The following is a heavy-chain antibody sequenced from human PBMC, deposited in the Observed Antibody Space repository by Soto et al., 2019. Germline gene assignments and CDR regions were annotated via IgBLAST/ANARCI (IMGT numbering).Heavy chain of an antibody. Sequence: PWGSLSLSCAASGFTFSSYWMHWVRQAPGKGLVWVSRINSDGSSTSYADSVKGRFTISRDNAKNALYLQKISLRAEDTAVYYCARDRSDYYDSNGYYEEYCQHWGQGTLVTVSS. D-gene: IGHD3-22*01. CDR1: GFTFSSYW. J-gene: IGHJ1*01. V-gene: IGHV3-74*01. CDR2: INSDGSST. CDR3: ARDRSDYYDSNGYYEEYCQH.